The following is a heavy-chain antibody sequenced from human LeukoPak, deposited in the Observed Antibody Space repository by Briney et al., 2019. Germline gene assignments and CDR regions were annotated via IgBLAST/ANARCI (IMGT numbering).Heavy chain of an antibody. CDR1: GFTFSSYT. V-gene: IGHV3-23*01. CDR3: AKDGDYCSGGSCYYNY. D-gene: IGHD2-15*01. CDR2: VSGSGGNI. Sequence: GGSLRLSCAASGFTFSSYTMSWVRQAPGKGLEWVSGVSGSGGNIHYADSVKGRFTISRDNSKNTLYLQMNSLRAEDTAVYYCAKDGDYCSGGSCYYNYWGQGTLVTVSS. J-gene: IGHJ4*02.